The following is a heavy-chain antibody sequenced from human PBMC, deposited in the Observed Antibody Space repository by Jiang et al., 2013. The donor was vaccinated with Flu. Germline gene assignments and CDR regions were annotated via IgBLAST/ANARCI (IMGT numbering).Heavy chain of an antibody. CDR1: GYRFSSYD. J-gene: IGHJ4*02. CDR3: AQGSYYNNY. V-gene: IGHV7-4-1*02. Sequence: GYRFSSYDMNWVRQAPGQGLEWMGWINTNTGKPTYDQAFTGRFVFSLDTSGSTAYLQISSLKAEDTAVYYCAQGSYYNNYWGQGTLVTVSS. CDR2: INTNTGKP. D-gene: IGHD3-10*01.